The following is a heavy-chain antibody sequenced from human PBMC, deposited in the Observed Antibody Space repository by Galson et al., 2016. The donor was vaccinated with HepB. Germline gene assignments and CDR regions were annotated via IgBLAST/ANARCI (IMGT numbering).Heavy chain of an antibody. J-gene: IGHJ5*02. V-gene: IGHV1-2*02. CDR3: ARDRLGGYDYH. CDR2: INPNSGGT. CDR1: GYTFTGYY. Sequence: SVKVSCKASGYTFTGYYMHWVRQAPGQGLECMGWINPNSGGTNYAQKFQGRVTMTRDTSISTAYMELSSLRSNDTAVYYCARDRLGGYDYHWGQGTLVTVSS. D-gene: IGHD5-12*01.